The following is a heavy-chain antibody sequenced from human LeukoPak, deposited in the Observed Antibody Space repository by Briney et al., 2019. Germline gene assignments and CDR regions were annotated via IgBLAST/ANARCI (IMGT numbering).Heavy chain of an antibody. Sequence: ASVKVSCKASGYIFTDYYIYWVRQAPGQGLAWMGWINPNTGGTHYKEEFRGRVTMTRDTSVSTSYMELSRLRSDDTAIYYCAREGXKTXXXWHXFDPWGQXTLVTVS. CDR3: AREGXKTXXXWHXFDP. V-gene: IGHV1-2*02. CDR1: GYIFTDYY. CDR2: INPNTGGT. J-gene: IGHJ5*02.